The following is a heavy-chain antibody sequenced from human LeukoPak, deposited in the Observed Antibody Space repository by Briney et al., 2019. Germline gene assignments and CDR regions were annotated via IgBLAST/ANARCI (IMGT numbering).Heavy chain of an antibody. V-gene: IGHV3-7*01. CDR1: GFTFNSYW. CDR2: IKQDGSEK. J-gene: IGHJ4*02. D-gene: IGHD1-7*01. CDR3: ATSRTFDY. Sequence: GGSLRLSCAASGFTFNSYWMNWVRQAPGKGLEWVANIKQDGSEKYYVDSVKGRFTISRDNAENSLYLRMNSLRAEDTAVYYCATSRTFDYWGQGTLVTVSS.